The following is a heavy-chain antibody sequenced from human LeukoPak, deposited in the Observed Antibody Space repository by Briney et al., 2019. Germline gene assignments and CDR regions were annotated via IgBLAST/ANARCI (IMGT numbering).Heavy chain of an antibody. J-gene: IGHJ4*02. CDR2: IKSDGNSA. D-gene: IGHD2-15*01. Sequence: GGSLRLSCAASGFTFSSHWMHRVRQAPGKGLVWVSRIKSDGNSANYADFVEGRFTISRDNAKNTVYLQINSLRAEDTAVYYCARGAAYAYYFDLWGQGTLVTVSS. CDR1: GFTFSSHW. CDR3: ARGAAYAYYFDL. V-gene: IGHV3-74*01.